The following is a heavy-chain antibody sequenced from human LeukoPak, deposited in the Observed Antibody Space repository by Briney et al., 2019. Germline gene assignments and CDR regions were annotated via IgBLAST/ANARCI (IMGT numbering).Heavy chain of an antibody. CDR1: GFTFRSYA. Sequence: GGSLRLSCEASGFTFRSYAMSWVRQAPGKGLEWVSASGSDGSTYYADSVKGRFTISRENSKNTLYLQMSSLRAEDTAVYYCAKEWPGYIGSSDYWGRGTLVTVSS. CDR2: SGSDGST. CDR3: AKEWPGYIGSSDY. J-gene: IGHJ4*02. V-gene: IGHV3-23*01. D-gene: IGHD5-12*01.